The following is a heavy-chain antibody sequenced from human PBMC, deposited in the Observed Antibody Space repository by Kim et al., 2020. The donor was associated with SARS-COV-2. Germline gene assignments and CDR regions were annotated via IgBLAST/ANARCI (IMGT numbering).Heavy chain of an antibody. V-gene: IGHV1-46*01. Sequence: ASVKVSCKASGYTFTSYYMHWVRQAPGQGLEWMGIINPSGGSTSYAQKFQGRVTMTRDTSTSTAYMELSSLRSEDTAVYYCARGVRLGELSLYQQNYYYYGMDVWGQGTTVTVSS. J-gene: IGHJ6*02. D-gene: IGHD3-16*02. CDR2: INPSGGST. CDR3: ARGVRLGELSLYQQNYYYYGMDV. CDR1: GYTFTSYY.